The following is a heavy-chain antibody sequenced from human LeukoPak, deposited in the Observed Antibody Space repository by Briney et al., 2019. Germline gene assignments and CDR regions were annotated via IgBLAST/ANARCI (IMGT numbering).Heavy chain of an antibody. V-gene: IGHV3-23*01. J-gene: IGHJ4*02. CDR3: AKDGQFYSDSSGYEYFDS. CDR2: ISGSGGST. Sequence: GGSLRLSFAASGFTFSSYAMSWVRQAPGKGLEWVSAISGSGGSTYYADSVKGRFTISRDNSKNTLYLQMNSLRAEDTAVYYCAKDGQFYSDSSGYEYFDSWGQGTLVIVSS. CDR1: GFTFSSYA. D-gene: IGHD3-22*01.